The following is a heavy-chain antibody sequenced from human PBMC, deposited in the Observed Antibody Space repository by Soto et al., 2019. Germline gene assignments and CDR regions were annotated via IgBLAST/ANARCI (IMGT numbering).Heavy chain of an antibody. CDR1: GFAFSFYS. J-gene: IGHJ4*02. V-gene: IGHV3-23*01. Sequence: EVVLLESGGSLVQPGGSLRLSCEVSGFAFSFYSMSWVRQAPGKGLEWVASISGNGGTTYYAASGKGRFTFSRDNSKNTLYLQMNNLRGEDTAVYYCAKDRGGFTNGWEFFDSWGQGTLVTVSS. CDR3: AKDRGGFTNGWEFFDS. D-gene: IGHD3-10*01. CDR2: ISGNGGTT.